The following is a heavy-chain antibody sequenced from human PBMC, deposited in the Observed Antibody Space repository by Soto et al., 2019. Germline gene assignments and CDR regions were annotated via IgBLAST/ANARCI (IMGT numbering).Heavy chain of an antibody. D-gene: IGHD4-17*01. CDR3: AGDYGDSFDY. J-gene: IGHJ4*02. CDR2: IYYSGST. V-gene: IGHV4-39*01. CDR1: GGSISSSSYY. Sequence: SETLSLTCTVSGGSISSSSYYWGWIRQPPGKGLEWIGSIYYSGSTYYNPSLKSRVTISVDTSKNQFSLKLSSVTAADTAVYYCAGDYGDSFDYWGQGTLVTVSS.